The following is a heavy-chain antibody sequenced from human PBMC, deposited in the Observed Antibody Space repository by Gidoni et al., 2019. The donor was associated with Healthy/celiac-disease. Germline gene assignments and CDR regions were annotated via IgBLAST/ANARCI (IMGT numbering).Heavy chain of an antibody. CDR1: GFTFRSYS. D-gene: IGHD3-22*01. J-gene: IGHJ4*02. CDR2: MSSSSSYI. CDR3: ARATTYYYDSSGTFDY. V-gene: IGHV3-21*01. Sequence: EVQLAESGGGLVKPGGSLRLACAASGFTFRSYSRNWVRQAPGKGLEWVSSMSSSSSYIYYADSVKGRFTISRDNAKNSLYLQMNSLRAEDTAVYYCARATTYYYDSSGTFDYWGQGTLVTVSS.